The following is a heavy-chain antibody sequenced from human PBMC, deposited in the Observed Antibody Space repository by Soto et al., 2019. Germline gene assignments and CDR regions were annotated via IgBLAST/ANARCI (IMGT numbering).Heavy chain of an antibody. D-gene: IGHD2-21*02. Sequence: GGSLRLSCAASGFTFSSYAMNWVRQGPGKGLEWVSVISGSGGSTYYADSVKGRFTISRDNSKNTLYLQMNSLRAEDTAVYYCARDLKVTHNVYGMDVRGQRTTVTVSS. CDR1: GFTFSSYA. CDR2: ISGSGGST. CDR3: ARDLKVTHNVYGMDV. V-gene: IGHV3-23*01. J-gene: IGHJ6*02.